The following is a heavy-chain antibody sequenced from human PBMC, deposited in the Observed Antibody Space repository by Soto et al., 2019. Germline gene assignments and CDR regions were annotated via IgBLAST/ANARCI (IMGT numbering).Heavy chain of an antibody. V-gene: IGHV3-21*01. J-gene: IGHJ1*01. D-gene: IGHD2-21*01. CDR2: ISISSSYI. CDR3: AIFFFYAKHGIPYTIPASAFQ. Sequence: KKLEFVLFISISSSYIYYADSVKGRFTISRDNAKNSLYLQMNSLRAEDTAVYYCAIFFFYAKHGIPYTIPASAFQ.